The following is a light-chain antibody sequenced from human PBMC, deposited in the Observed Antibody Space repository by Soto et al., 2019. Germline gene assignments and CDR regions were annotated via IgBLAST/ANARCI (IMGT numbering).Light chain of an antibody. CDR3: QQTMTFPFT. J-gene: IGKJ4*01. CDR1: QPINSW. Sequence: DIQMTQSPSSVSASVGDRVTITCRASQPINSWLAWYQQKLGKAPKLLIYAASSLQSGVPSRFSDTGSGTDFTLTINSLQPEDFATYYCQQTMTFPFTFGGGTKVEIK. CDR2: AAS. V-gene: IGKV1D-12*01.